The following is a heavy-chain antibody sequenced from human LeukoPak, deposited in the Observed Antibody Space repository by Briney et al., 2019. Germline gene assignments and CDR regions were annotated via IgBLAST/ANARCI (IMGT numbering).Heavy chain of an antibody. CDR2: IYSSGST. CDR3: AKEGTYTYGASDFDY. V-gene: IGHV4-39*06. Sequence: SETLSLTCTVSGVSISSSSYYWGWIRQPPGKGLEWIGSIYSSGSTYYNPSLKSRVTISVDTSKNQFTLKLSSVTAADTAVYYCAKEGTYTYGASDFDYWGQGTLVTVPS. CDR1: GVSISSSSYY. J-gene: IGHJ4*02. D-gene: IGHD4/OR15-4a*01.